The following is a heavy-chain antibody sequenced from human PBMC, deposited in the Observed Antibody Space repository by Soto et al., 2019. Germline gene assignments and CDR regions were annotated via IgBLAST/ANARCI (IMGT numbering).Heavy chain of an antibody. CDR1: GFIFSNNG. V-gene: IGHV3-30*02. J-gene: IGHJ4*02. Sequence: GGSLRLSCEGSGFIFSNNGMHWVRQAPGKGLEWVAFMSYDGSAKFLADSVKGRFTISRDNSKSTLFLHMSSLRAEDTVMYYCAIVRVADSPLDHWGQGTLVTVSS. D-gene: IGHD3-10*02. CDR2: MSYDGSAK. CDR3: AIVRVADSPLDH.